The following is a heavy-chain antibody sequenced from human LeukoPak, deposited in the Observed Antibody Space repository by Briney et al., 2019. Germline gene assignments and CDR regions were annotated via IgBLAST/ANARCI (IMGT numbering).Heavy chain of an antibody. CDR3: AREPPGY. Sequence: KPSGTLSLTCTVSGGSVTSGNYYWNWIRQPAGKGLEWIGRIYTNGGASYNPSLKSRVTISIDASKNQFSLRLSSVTAADTAVYYCAREPPGYWGQGILVTVSS. CDR1: GGSVTSGNYY. V-gene: IGHV4-61*02. J-gene: IGHJ4*02. CDR2: IYTNGGA.